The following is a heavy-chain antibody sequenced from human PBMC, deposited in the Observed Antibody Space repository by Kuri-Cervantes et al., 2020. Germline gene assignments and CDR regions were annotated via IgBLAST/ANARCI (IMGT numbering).Heavy chain of an antibody. J-gene: IGHJ6*02. Sequence: AAVMVSCKASAYTFTGYYMHWVRQAPGQWLEWMGWINPNSGGTNYAQKFQGRVTMTRDTSISTAYMELSSVNAADTAVYYCARVQPCYGAGSYSNYYYNGMDAWGQGTTVTVSS. CDR1: AYTFTGYY. CDR3: ARVQPCYGAGSYSNYYYNGMDA. V-gene: IGHV1-2*02. CDR2: INPNSGGT. D-gene: IGHD3-10*01.